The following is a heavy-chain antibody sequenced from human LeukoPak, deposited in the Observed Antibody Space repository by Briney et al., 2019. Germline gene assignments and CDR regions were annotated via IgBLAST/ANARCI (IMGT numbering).Heavy chain of an antibody. D-gene: IGHD5-24*01. CDR1: VYTFTSYY. V-gene: IGHV1-46*01. J-gene: IGHJ4*02. CDR2: INPSGGNT. CDR3: ARGAKIWLQFKTSAGFDY. Sequence: ASVKVSCKASVYTFTSYYMNWVRHAPVQGLEWRGMINPSGGNTNYAQKFQGRVTVTTDTSTGTVYMELRSLRSEDTAVYYCARGAKIWLQFKTSAGFDYWGQGPLLTVSS.